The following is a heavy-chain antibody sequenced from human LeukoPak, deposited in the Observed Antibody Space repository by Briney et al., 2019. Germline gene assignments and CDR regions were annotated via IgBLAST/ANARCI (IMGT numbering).Heavy chain of an antibody. V-gene: IGHV1-3*01. Sequence: VASVKVSCKASGYTFTSYAMHWVRQAPGQRLEWMGWINAGNGNTKYSQKFQGRVTITRDTSASTAYMELSSLRSEDTAVYYCARGRLLWFGESFLDVWGQGTTVTVSS. CDR2: INAGNGNT. J-gene: IGHJ6*02. D-gene: IGHD3-10*01. CDR3: ARGRLLWFGESFLDV. CDR1: GYTFTSYA.